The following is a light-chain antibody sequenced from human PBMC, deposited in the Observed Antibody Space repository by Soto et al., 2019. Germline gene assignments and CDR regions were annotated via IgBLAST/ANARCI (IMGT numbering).Light chain of an antibody. CDR3: STYAGNNILL. J-gene: IGLJ2*01. V-gene: IGLV2-8*01. CDR1: SNDIGSYEY. Sequence: QSALTQPPSASGSPGQSITISCTGTSNDIGSYEYVSWYQQYPGKAPKLMIYEASKRPSGVPDRFSGSKSGNTASLTVSGLQAEDEADYHCSTYAGNNILLFGGGTKLTVL. CDR2: EAS.